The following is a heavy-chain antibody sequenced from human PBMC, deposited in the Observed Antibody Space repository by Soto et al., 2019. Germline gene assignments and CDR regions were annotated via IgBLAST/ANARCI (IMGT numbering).Heavy chain of an antibody. CDR2: IWYDGSNK. J-gene: IGHJ6*02. Sequence: GGSLRLSCAASGFTFSSYGMHWVRQAPGKGLEWVAVIWYDGSNKYYADSVKGRFTISRDNSKNTLYLQMNSLRAEDTAVYYCARDFKVTTYYYYYYGMDVWGQGTTVTVSS. CDR3: ARDFKVTTYYYYYYGMDV. V-gene: IGHV3-33*01. CDR1: GFTFSSYG. D-gene: IGHD4-17*01.